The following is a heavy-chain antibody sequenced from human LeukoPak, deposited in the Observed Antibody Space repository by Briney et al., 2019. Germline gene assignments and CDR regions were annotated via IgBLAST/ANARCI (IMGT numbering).Heavy chain of an antibody. D-gene: IGHD3-22*01. V-gene: IGHV3-66*01. CDR2: IYSGGST. J-gene: IGHJ3*02. CDR1: GFTVSSNY. Sequence: PGGSLRLSCVASGFTVSSNYMIWVRQAPGKGLEWVSVIYSGGSTYYADSVKGRFTISRDNSKNTLSLQMNSLRAEDTAVYYCARDLYYHYDSSRTAFDIWGQGTMVTVSS. CDR3: ARDLYYHYDSSRTAFDI.